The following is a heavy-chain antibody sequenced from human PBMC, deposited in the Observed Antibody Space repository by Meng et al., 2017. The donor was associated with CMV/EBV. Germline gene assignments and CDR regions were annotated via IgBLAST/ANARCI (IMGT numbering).Heavy chain of an antibody. Sequence: GESLKISCAASGYTFTSYDINWVRQATGQGLEWMGWMNPNSGNTGYAQKFQGRVTITRNTSISTAYMELSSLRSEDTAVYYCARGRLFCSSTSCRNGGIGYWGQGTLVTVSS. J-gene: IGHJ4*02. D-gene: IGHD2-2*01. CDR1: GYTFTSYD. CDR2: MNPNSGNT. CDR3: ARGRLFCSSTSCRNGGIGY. V-gene: IGHV1-8*03.